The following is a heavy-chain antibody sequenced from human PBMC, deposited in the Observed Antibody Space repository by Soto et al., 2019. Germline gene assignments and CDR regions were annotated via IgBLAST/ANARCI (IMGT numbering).Heavy chain of an antibody. CDR2: IYHSGST. J-gene: IGHJ5*02. Sequence: SETLSLTCAVSGYSISTGFNWAWIRQPPGKGLEWIGSIYHSGSTYYNLSLKSRVTISVDTSKNQFSLKLSSVTAADTAVYYCARRAKPMITFGGPNNWFDPWGQGTLVTVSS. CDR1: GYSISTGFN. CDR3: ARRAKPMITFGGPNNWFDP. V-gene: IGHV4-38-2*01. D-gene: IGHD3-16*01.